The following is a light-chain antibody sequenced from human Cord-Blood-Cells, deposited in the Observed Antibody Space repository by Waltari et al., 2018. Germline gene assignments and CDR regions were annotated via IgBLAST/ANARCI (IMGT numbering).Light chain of an antibody. V-gene: IGKV4-1*01. CDR2: WAS. CDR1: QSVLYSSNNKKY. CDR3: QQYYSTRT. Sequence: DIVMTQSPDSLAVSLGARATINGKSSQSVLYSSNNKKYLAWYQHKPGQPPKLLIYWASTRESGVPDRFSGSGSGTDFTLTIISLQAEDVAVYYCQQYYSTRTFGQGTKVEIK. J-gene: IGKJ1*01.